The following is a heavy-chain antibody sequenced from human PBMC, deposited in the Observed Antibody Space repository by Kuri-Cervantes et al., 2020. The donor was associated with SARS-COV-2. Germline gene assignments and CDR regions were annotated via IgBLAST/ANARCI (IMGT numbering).Heavy chain of an antibody. CDR3: AKGRRGLEGDIVVVPASD. J-gene: IGHJ4*02. CDR2: ISYDGSNK. CDR1: GFTFSSYA. Sequence: GESLKISCAASGFTFSSYAMHWVRQAPGKGLEWVAVISYDGSNKYYADSVKGRFTISRDNSKNTLYLQMNSLRAEDTAVYCCAKGRRGLEGDIVVVPASDWGQGTLVTVSS. D-gene: IGHD2-2*01. V-gene: IGHV3-30-3*01.